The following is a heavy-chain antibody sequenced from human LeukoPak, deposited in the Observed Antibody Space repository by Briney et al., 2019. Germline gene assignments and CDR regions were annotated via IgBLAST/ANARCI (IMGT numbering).Heavy chain of an antibody. J-gene: IGHJ5*02. CDR1: GGSFSGYY. CDR2: INHRGST. CDR3: ARLGFIGRSSSWATNWFDP. Sequence: SETLSLTCAVYGGSFSGYYWSWIRQPPGKGLEWIGEINHRGSTNYNPSLKSRVTISVDTSKNQFSLKLSSVTAADTAVYYCARLGFIGRSSSWATNWFDPWGQGTLVTVSS. V-gene: IGHV4-34*01. D-gene: IGHD6-13*01.